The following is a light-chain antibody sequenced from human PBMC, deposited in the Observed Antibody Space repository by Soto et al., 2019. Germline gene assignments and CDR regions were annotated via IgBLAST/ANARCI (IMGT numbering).Light chain of an antibody. Sequence: QSALTQPRSVSGSRGQSVTISCTGTNSDVGGYNFVSWYQQLPGKAPKLMISAVSQRPSGVPDRFSGSKSGNTASLTISGLQADDEADYFCCSYTASDIWVFGGGTKLTVL. CDR3: CSYTASDIWV. J-gene: IGLJ3*02. V-gene: IGLV2-11*01. CDR1: NSDVGGYNF. CDR2: AVS.